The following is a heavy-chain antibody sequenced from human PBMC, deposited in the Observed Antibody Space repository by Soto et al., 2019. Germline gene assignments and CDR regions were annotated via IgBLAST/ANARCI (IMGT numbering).Heavy chain of an antibody. CDR3: ARGLGGYDPL. CDR2: IYYSGST. CDR1: GGSISSGGYY. Sequence: SETLSLTCTVSGGSISSGGYYWIWIRQHPGKGLEWIGYIYYSGSTYYNPSLKSRVTISVDTSKNQFSLKLSSVTAADTAVYYCARGLGGYDPLWGRGTLVTVSS. J-gene: IGHJ2*01. V-gene: IGHV4-31*03. D-gene: IGHD3-22*01.